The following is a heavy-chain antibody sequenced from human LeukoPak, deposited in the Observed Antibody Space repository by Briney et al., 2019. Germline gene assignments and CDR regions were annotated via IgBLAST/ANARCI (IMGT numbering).Heavy chain of an antibody. V-gene: IGHV3-30*18. CDR2: ISYDGSNK. CDR1: GFTFSSYG. CDR3: AKDSTTGYYYMDV. J-gene: IGHJ6*03. Sequence: PGGSLRLSCAASGFTFSSYGMHWVRQAPGKGLEWVAVISYDGSNKYYADSVKGRFTISRDNSKNTLYLQMNSLRAEDTAVYYCAKDSTTGYYYMDVWSKGTTVTVSS. D-gene: IGHD1-26*01.